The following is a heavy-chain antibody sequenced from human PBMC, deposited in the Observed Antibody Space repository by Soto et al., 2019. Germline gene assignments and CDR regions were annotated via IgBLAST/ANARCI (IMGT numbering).Heavy chain of an antibody. Sequence: PSETQSLTCAVSGASISGSYYYWAWLRQSPGKGPEWIGRVFYTGFTSYNPSLESRVSVSVDTSKSQFSLNLSAVTAADTAVYYSATSQKGYNWNYFDHWGQGALVTVYS. CDR1: GASISGSYYY. CDR3: ATSQKGYNWNYFDH. V-gene: IGHV4-39*01. D-gene: IGHD1-20*01. CDR2: VFYTGFT. J-gene: IGHJ4*02.